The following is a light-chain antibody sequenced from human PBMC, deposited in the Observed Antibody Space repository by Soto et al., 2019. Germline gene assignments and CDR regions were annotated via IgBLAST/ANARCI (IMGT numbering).Light chain of an antibody. J-gene: IGKJ5*01. Sequence: EIVLTQSPGTLSLSPGERATLSCRASQSVSSSYLAWYQQKPGQPPRLLIYGASSRATGSPDRFSGSGCGTAFSLTISRLEPADVVVYYCQQYGSSPLVTFGQGTRLEIK. V-gene: IGKV3-20*01. CDR3: QQYGSSPLVT. CDR1: QSVSSSY. CDR2: GAS.